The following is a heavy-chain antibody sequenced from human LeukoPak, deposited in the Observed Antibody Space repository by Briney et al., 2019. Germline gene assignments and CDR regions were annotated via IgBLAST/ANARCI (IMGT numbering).Heavy chain of an antibody. CDR3: ARVPSRYYGSAHWFDP. CDR2: ISAYNGNT. Sequence: ASVKVSCKASGYTFTSYGISWVRQAPGQGLEWMGWISAYNGNTNYAQKLQGRVTMTRDTSISTAYMELSRLRSDDTAVYYCARVPSRYYGSAHWFDPWGQGTLVTVSS. V-gene: IGHV1-18*01. D-gene: IGHD3-10*01. CDR1: GYTFTSYG. J-gene: IGHJ5*02.